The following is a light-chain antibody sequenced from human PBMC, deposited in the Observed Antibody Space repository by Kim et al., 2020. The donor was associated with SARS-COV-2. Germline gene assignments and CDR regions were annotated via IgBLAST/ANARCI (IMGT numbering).Light chain of an antibody. J-gene: IGKJ1*01. CDR3: QQYGASPRT. CDR2: HAS. CDR1: QSVPSNY. Sequence: SPGQRATLSCGASQSVPSNYLAWYQQTPGLAPRLLIYHASIRATGIPARFSGSGSGTDFTLTINRPEPEDFALYYCQQYGASPRTFGQGTKVDIK. V-gene: IGKV3D-20*01.